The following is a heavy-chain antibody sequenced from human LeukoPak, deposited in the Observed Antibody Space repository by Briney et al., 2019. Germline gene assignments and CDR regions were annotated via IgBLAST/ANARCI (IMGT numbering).Heavy chain of an antibody. Sequence: GGSLRLSCAASGFTFSSYAMSWVRQAPGKGLEWVSAISGSGGSTYYADSVKGRFTISRDNSKNTLYLQMNSLRAEDTAVYYCAKDRVELPVYNWFDPWGQGTLVTVSS. CDR1: GFTFSSYA. CDR2: ISGSGGST. D-gene: IGHD1-26*01. V-gene: IGHV3-23*01. J-gene: IGHJ5*02. CDR3: AKDRVELPVYNWFDP.